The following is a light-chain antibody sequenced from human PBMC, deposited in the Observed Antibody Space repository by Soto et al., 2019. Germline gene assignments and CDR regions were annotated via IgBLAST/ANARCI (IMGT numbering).Light chain of an antibody. CDR1: QSVSSSY. CDR2: GAS. Sequence: EIVLTQSPGTLSLSQGERVTLSCRASQSVSSSYLARYQQQPGQAPRLLIYGASSRATGIPDRFSGSGSGTDFALTISRLEPEDFAVYYCQQYGSPPLTFGGGTKV. V-gene: IGKV3-20*01. CDR3: QQYGSPPLT. J-gene: IGKJ4*01.